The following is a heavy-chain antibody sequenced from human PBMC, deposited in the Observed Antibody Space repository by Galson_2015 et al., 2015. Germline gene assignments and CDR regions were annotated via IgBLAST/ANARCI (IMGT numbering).Heavy chain of an antibody. CDR3: ARSSGGSPLGGWFDP. D-gene: IGHD2-15*01. CDR2: IGNNGNT. V-gene: IGHV1-18*01. J-gene: IGHJ5*02. Sequence: SVKVSCKASGYTFTSYGISWVRQAPGQGLEWMGWIGNNGNTNYAQRLQGRLTLTTDTFTNTAYMELRSLRSDDTAVYYCARSSGGSPLGGWFDPWGQGTLVTVSS. CDR1: GYTFTSYG.